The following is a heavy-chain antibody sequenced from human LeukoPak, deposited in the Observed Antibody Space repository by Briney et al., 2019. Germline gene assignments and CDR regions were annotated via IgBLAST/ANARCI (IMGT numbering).Heavy chain of an antibody. V-gene: IGHV1-2*02. J-gene: IGHJ4*02. Sequence: ASVKVSCKASGYTFIGYYMNWVRQAPGQGLEWMGWINPDSGGTNYAQKFQGRVTMTRDTSIRTAYMELSRLRSDDTAVYYCARVLFYSSGNKSNRVDYWGQGTLVTVSS. CDR2: INPDSGGT. D-gene: IGHD6-19*01. CDR3: ARVLFYSSGNKSNRVDY. CDR1: GYTFIGYY.